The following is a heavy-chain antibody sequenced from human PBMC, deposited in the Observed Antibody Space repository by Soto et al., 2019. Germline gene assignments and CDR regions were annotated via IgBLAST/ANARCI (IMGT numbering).Heavy chain of an antibody. D-gene: IGHD3-22*01. Sequence: SETLSLTCTVSGGSISSNYWTWIRQPPGKGLEWIGYIYYSGSTNYNPSLKSRVTISVDTSKNQFSLKLSSVTAADTAVYYCARDLYYDSSGYRNGFDYWGQGTLVTVSS. CDR3: ARDLYYDSSGYRNGFDY. J-gene: IGHJ4*02. V-gene: IGHV4-59*01. CDR1: GGSISSNY. CDR2: IYYSGST.